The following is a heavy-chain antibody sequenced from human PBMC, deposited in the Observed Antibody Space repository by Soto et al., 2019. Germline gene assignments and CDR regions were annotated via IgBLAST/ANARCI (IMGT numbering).Heavy chain of an antibody. Sequence: PSETLSLTCTVSGDSISSGDYYWSWIRQPPGKGLEWIGYIYYSGSTYYNPSLKSRVTISVDTSKNQFSLKLSSVTAADTAVYYCASVPYYYGSGSYLYYFDYWGQGTLVTVSS. CDR3: ASVPYYYGSGSYLYYFDY. CDR1: GDSISSGDYY. CDR2: IYYSGST. V-gene: IGHV4-30-4*01. J-gene: IGHJ4*02. D-gene: IGHD3-10*01.